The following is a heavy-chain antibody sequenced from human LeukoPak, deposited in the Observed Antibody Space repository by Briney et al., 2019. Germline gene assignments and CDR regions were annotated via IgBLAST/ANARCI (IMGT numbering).Heavy chain of an antibody. Sequence: GKSLRPSCAASGFGFSNYDMHWVRQAPGKGLEWVAIIWLDGSATYYGDSVKGRFTISRDNSKNILYLQMNDLRVEDTAVYYCARDLNREDFDYWGQGTLVAVSS. V-gene: IGHV3-33*01. CDR2: IWLDGSAT. J-gene: IGHJ4*02. CDR1: GFGFSNYD. CDR3: ARDLNREDFDY. D-gene: IGHD1-14*01.